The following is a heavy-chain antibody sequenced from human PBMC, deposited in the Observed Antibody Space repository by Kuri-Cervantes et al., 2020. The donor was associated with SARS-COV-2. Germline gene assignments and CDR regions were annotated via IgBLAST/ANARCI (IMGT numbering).Heavy chain of an antibody. J-gene: IGHJ4*02. CDR2: ISAYNGNT. Sequence: ASVKVSCKASRYTFTGYYMHWVRQAPGQGLEWMGWISAYNGNTNYAQKLQGRVTMTTDTSTSTAYMELRSLRSDDTAVYYCARDSLLSGSYHFDYWGQGTLVTVSS. CDR3: ARDSLLSGSYHFDY. D-gene: IGHD1-26*01. V-gene: IGHV1-18*04. CDR1: RYTFTGYY.